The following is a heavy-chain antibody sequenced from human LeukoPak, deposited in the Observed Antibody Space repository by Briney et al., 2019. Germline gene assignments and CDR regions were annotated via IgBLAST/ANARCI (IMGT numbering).Heavy chain of an antibody. J-gene: IGHJ4*02. V-gene: IGHV3-30*18. CDR3: AKDPLHEYSYATLPLGYLDY. D-gene: IGHD5-18*01. CDR2: ISYVGSNK. CDR1: GFTFSSYG. Sequence: GRSLRLSCSASGFTFSSYGMHWVRQAPGKGLEWVAVISYVGSNKYYADSVKGRFTISRDNPKNTLYLQMNSLRAEDTAVYYCAKDPLHEYSYATLPLGYLDYWGQGTLVTVSS.